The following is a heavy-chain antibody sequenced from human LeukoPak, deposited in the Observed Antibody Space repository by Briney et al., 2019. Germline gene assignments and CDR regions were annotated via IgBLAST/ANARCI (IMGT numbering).Heavy chain of an antibody. V-gene: IGHV3-7*01. J-gene: IGHJ5*01. CDR2: IKQDGSEK. CDR3: AGERPSSSWYDF. CDR1: GFTFSSYS. Sequence: PGGSLRLSCAASGFTFSSYSMNWVRQAPGKGLEWVANIKQDGSEKYYADSVRGRFTISRDDGKKSLYLQMNSLRVEDTAVYYCAGERPSSSWYDFWGQGTLVTVSS. D-gene: IGHD6-13*01.